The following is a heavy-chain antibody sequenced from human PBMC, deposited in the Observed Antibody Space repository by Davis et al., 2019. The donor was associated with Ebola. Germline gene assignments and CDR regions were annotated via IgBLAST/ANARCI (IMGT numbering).Heavy chain of an antibody. CDR3: VKDTSNIWFDV. Sequence: GESLKISCVASGFSFSSYAMSWVRQAPGKGLEWVSTLGLSADTYYADSVKGRFTISRDNSKNTLHLQMNSLRVEDTAMYYCVKDTSNIWFDVWCQGTLVTVSA. J-gene: IGHJ3*01. V-gene: IGHV3-23*01. CDR1: GFSFSSYA. CDR2: LGLSADT. D-gene: IGHD2/OR15-2a*01.